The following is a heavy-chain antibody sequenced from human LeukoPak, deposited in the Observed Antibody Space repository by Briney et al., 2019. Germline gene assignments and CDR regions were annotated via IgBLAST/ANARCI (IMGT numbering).Heavy chain of an antibody. V-gene: IGHV4-38-2*02. J-gene: IGHJ3*02. Sequence: SETLSLTCTVSGYSISSGYYWGWIRQPPGKGLEWIGSIYHSGSTYYNPSLKSRVTISVDTSKNQFSLKLSSVTAADTAVYYCARPISGTDAFDIWGQGTMVTVSS. CDR1: GYSISSGYY. D-gene: IGHD3-10*01. CDR3: ARPISGTDAFDI. CDR2: IYHSGST.